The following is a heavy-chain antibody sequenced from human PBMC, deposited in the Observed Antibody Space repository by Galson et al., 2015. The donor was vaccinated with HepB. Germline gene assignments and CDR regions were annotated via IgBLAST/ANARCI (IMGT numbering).Heavy chain of an antibody. Sequence: SLRLSCAASGFTFSSYAMHWVRQAPGKGLEWVAVISYDGSNKYYPDSVKGRFTISRDNSKNTLYLQMNSLRADDTAVYYCAKDFDYVWGSYRYDAFDIWGQGTMVTVSS. D-gene: IGHD3-16*02. CDR3: AKDFDYVWGSYRYDAFDI. V-gene: IGHV3-30*18. J-gene: IGHJ3*02. CDR2: ISYDGSNK. CDR1: GFTFSSYA.